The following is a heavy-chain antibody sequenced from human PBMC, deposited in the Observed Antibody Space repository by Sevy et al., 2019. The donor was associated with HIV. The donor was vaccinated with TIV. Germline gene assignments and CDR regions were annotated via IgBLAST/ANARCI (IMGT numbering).Heavy chain of an antibody. J-gene: IGHJ4*02. V-gene: IGHV4-39*01. CDR2: VDNGGST. CDR1: GGSISGNTYY. D-gene: IGHD6-19*01. Sequence: SETLSLTCTVSGGSISGNTYYWGWIRQPPGKGLEWIGNVDNGGSTYYHPSLRSRLTLWVDTSRNQFSLKLRSVTAADTAVYYCARLTNSGWYKIDYWGQGTLVTVSS. CDR3: ARLTNSGWYKIDY.